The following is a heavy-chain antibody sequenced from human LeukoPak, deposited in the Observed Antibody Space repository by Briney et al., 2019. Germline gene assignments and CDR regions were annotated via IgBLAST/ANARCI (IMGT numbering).Heavy chain of an antibody. CDR2: ISGDGKYI. D-gene: IGHD6-6*01. CDR1: GFDVSSYA. CDR3: ARPTPYHGPDIDSSYVRNWFDP. J-gene: IGHJ5*02. V-gene: IGHV3-23*01. Sequence: PGGSVSPSCAASGFDVSSYAFSWVRPAPGKGLGWVLAISGDGKYINYADSVKGRFTVSRDSSQTTLFLQTNSLRGEDTAVDRCARPTPYHGPDIDSSYVRNWFDPWGQGTLVTVSS.